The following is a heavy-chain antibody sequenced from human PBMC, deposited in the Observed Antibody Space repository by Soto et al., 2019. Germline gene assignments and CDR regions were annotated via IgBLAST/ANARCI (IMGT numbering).Heavy chain of an antibody. D-gene: IGHD6-19*01. Sequence: GGSLRLSCAASGFTFSSYGMHWVRQAPGKGLEWVAVIWYDGSNKYYADSVKGRFTISRDNSKNTLYLQMNSLRAEDTVVYYCAREGSGWNYYYYYYMDVWGKGTTVTVSS. CDR2: IWYDGSNK. J-gene: IGHJ6*03. CDR1: GFTFSSYG. CDR3: AREGSGWNYYYYYYMDV. V-gene: IGHV3-33*01.